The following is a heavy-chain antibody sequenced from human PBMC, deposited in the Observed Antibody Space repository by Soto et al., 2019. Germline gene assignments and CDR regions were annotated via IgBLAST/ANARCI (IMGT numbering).Heavy chain of an antibody. V-gene: IGHV3-9*01. CDR1: GFTFDDYA. J-gene: IGHJ4*02. CDR2: IGWNSCSV. CDR3: AKAVGRYGNSDY. D-gene: IGHD3-16*01. Sequence: EVQLVESGGGLVQPGRSLRLSCAASGFTFDDYAMHWVRQAPGECLEWVSRIGWNSCSVGYADSVEGRFTISRGKAKNSLYLQMNSLRAEDTALYYCAKAVGRYGNSDYWGQGTLVTVSS.